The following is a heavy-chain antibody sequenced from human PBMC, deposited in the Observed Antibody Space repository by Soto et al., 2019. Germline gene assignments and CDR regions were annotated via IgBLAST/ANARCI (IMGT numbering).Heavy chain of an antibody. CDR1: GFTFSNAW. D-gene: IGHD3-16*02. CDR2: IKSKTDGGTT. Sequence: GGSLRLSCAASGFTFSNAWMSWVRQAPGKGLEWVGRIKSKTDGGTTDYAAPVKGRFTISRDDSKNTLYLQMNSLKTEDTAVCYCTTRTINYVWGSYRYTFDAFDIWGQGTMVTVSS. J-gene: IGHJ3*02. V-gene: IGHV3-15*01. CDR3: TTRTINYVWGSYRYTFDAFDI.